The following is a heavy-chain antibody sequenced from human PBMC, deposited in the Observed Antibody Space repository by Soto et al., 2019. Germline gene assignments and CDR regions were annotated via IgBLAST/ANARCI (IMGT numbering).Heavy chain of an antibody. Sequence: QVQLVESGGGLVKPGGYLRLSCAASGFTFSDYYMSWIRQAPGKGLEWVSYISSSSSYTNYADSVKGRFTISRDNAKNSLYLQMNSLRAEDTAVYYCARGNSGYDYFDYWGQGTLVTVSS. CDR1: GFTFSDYY. D-gene: IGHD5-12*01. V-gene: IGHV3-11*05. CDR2: ISSSSSYT. CDR3: ARGNSGYDYFDY. J-gene: IGHJ4*02.